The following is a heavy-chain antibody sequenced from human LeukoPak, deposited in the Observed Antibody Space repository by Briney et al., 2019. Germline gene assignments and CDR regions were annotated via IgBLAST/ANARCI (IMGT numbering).Heavy chain of an antibody. CDR2: TNHDSCNT. V-gene: IGHV1-8*01. CDR3: AVHLPGDYLDR. Sequence: SVKVSCKASEYTFNIYDINEVRQATGQGLEWMGLTNHDSCNTGFAQNFQGRVTMTRNTSITTAYMELSRLRSEDTAVYYCAVHLPGDYLDRWGQGTLVTVSS. CDR1: EYTFNIYD. J-gene: IGHJ4*02.